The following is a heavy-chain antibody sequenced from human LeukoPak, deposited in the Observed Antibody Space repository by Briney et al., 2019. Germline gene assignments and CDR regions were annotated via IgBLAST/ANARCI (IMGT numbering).Heavy chain of an antibody. V-gene: IGHV1-46*01. CDR3: AKGPRSQLRFLEWFPTLRFDY. D-gene: IGHD3-3*01. CDR1: GYTFTSYY. Sequence: GASVKVSCKASGYTFTSYYMHWVRQAPGQGLDWMGIINPSGGSTSYAQKFQGRVTMTRDMSTSTVYMELSSLRSEDTAVYYCAKGPRSQLRFLEWFPTLRFDYWGQGTLVTVSS. J-gene: IGHJ4*02. CDR2: INPSGGST.